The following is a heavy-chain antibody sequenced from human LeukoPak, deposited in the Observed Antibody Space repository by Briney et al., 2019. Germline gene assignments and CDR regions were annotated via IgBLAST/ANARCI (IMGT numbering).Heavy chain of an antibody. CDR3: ALTRNYYYYGMGV. J-gene: IGHJ6*02. CDR2: ISWNSGSI. V-gene: IGHV3-9*01. Sequence: PGGSLRLSCAASGFTFDDYAMHWVRQAPGKGLEWVSGISWNSGSIGYADSVKGRFTISRDNAKNSLYLQMNSLRAEDTALYYCALTRNYYYYGMGVWGQGTTVTVSS. CDR1: GFTFDDYA.